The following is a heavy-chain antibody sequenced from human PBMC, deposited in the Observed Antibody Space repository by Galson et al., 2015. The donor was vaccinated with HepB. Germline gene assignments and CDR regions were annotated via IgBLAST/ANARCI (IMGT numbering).Heavy chain of an antibody. CDR3: ARTWSSGWYYFDY. CDR1: GFTFSSYG. CDR2: IWYDGSNK. J-gene: IGHJ4*02. D-gene: IGHD6-19*01. Sequence: SLRLSCAASGFTFSSYGMHWVRQAPGKGLEWVAVIWYDGSNKYYADSVKGRFTISRDNSKNTLYLQMNSLRAEDTAVHYCARTWSSGWYYFDYWGQGTLVTVSS. V-gene: IGHV3-33*01.